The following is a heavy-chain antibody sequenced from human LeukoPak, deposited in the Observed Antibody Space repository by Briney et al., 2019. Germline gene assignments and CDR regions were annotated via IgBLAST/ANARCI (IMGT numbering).Heavy chain of an antibody. J-gene: IGHJ2*01. CDR1: GGSISSYY. CDR3: ARDRPATENWYLDL. CDR2: IHYTGST. V-gene: IGHV4-59*01. D-gene: IGHD1-26*01. Sequence: PSETLSLTCTVSGGSISSYYWSWIRQPPGKGLEWIGYIHYTGSTNYNPSLKSRVTISVDTSKNQFSLKLSSVTAADTAVYYCARDRPATENWYLDLWGRGTLVTVSS.